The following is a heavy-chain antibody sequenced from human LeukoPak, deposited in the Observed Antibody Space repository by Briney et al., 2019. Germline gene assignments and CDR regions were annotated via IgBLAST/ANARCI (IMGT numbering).Heavy chain of an antibody. J-gene: IGHJ5*02. Sequence: GRSLRLSCAASGFTFSIYGMHWVRQAPAKGLEWVAVIWYDGSNKYYADSVKGRFTISRDNSKNTLYLQMNSLRAEDTAVYYCARELYGDYSNWFDPWGQGTLVTVSS. CDR3: ARELYGDYSNWFDP. CDR1: GFTFSIYG. CDR2: IWYDGSNK. D-gene: IGHD4-17*01. V-gene: IGHV3-33*01.